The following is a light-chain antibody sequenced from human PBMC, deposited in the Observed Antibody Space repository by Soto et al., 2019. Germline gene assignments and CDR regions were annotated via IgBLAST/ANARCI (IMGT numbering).Light chain of an antibody. V-gene: IGLV2-14*01. J-gene: IGLJ1*01. CDR3: SSYTSISTYV. Sequence: QSVLTQPASVSGSPGQSITISCTGTSSDVGGYNYVSWYQQHPGKAPKLMIYDVTNRPSGVSNRFSGSKSGNTASLTISGLQAEDEAEYYCSSYTSISTYVFGTGTKVTVL. CDR2: DVT. CDR1: SSDVGGYNY.